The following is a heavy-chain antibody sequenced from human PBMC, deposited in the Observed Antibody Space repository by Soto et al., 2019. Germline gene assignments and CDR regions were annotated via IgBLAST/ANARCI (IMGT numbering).Heavy chain of an antibody. CDR2: ISAYNGNT. V-gene: IGHV1-18*01. CDR1: GYTFTSYG. J-gene: IGHJ6*02. Sequence: QVQLVQSGAEVKKPGASVKVSCKASGYTFTSYGISWVRQAPGQGLEWMGWISAYNGNTNYAQKLQGRVTMTTDTSTSTAYMELRSLRSDDTAVYYCARDGKYYYGLGSPLNYYYGMDVWGQGTTVTVSS. D-gene: IGHD3-10*01. CDR3: ARDGKYYYGLGSPLNYYYGMDV.